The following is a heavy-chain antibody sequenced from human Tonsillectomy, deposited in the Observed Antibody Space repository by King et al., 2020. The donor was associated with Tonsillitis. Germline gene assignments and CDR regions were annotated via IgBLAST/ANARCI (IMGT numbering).Heavy chain of an antibody. CDR3: AREPTVAGKGDS. D-gene: IGHD6-19*01. CDR1: GFTFSTSW. J-gene: IGHJ4*02. V-gene: IGHV3-7*03. CDR2: INQDGSAK. Sequence: VQLVESGGGLVQPGGSLRLSCAASGFTFSTSWMSWVRQAPGKGLEWVANINQDGSAKYYVDSVKGRFTISRDNAKNSLYLQMSSLRVEDTAVYYCAREPTVAGKGDSWGQGTLVTVSS.